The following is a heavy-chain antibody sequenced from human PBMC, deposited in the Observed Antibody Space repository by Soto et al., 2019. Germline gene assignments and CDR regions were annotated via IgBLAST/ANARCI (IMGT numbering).Heavy chain of an antibody. D-gene: IGHD2-15*01. V-gene: IGHV1-69*08. Sequence: QVQLVQSGAEVQKPGSSVRISCAASGATFNDYTFTWVRRAPGQGLEWMGRVIPLLDASNYAEKFQDRVTITADRSTSTVYRELSGLKSEDSAIYYCASGKSQMTQDRMGFYYYMDVWGKGTTVTVSS. J-gene: IGHJ6*03. CDR1: GATFNDYT. CDR2: VIPLLDAS. CDR3: ASGKSQMTQDRMGFYYYMDV.